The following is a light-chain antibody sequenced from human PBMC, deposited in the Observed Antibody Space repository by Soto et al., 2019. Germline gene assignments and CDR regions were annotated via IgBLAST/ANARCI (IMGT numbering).Light chain of an antibody. V-gene: IGLV2-8*01. Sequence: QSALTQPPSASGSPGQSVTISCTGTSSDVGGYKYVSWYQQHPGKAPKLMIFEVNKRPSGVPDRCSGSKSGNTASLAVSGLRVEDEADYYCSSYAGINNVGVFGTGTKLTVL. CDR1: SSDVGGYKY. CDR3: SSYAGINNVGV. CDR2: EVN. J-gene: IGLJ1*01.